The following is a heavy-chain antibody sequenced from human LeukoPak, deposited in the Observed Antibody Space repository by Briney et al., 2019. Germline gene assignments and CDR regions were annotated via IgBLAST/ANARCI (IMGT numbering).Heavy chain of an antibody. J-gene: IGHJ5*02. CDR2: ISAYNGNT. CDR1: GGTFSSYA. Sequence: ASVKVSCKASGGTFSSYAISWVRQAPGQGLEWMGWISAYNGNTNYAQKLQGRVTMTTDTSTSTAYMELRSLRSDDTAVYYCARVLIDGILIAAAGGDWFDPWGQGTLVTVSS. CDR3: ARVLIDGILIAAAGGDWFDP. V-gene: IGHV1-18*01. D-gene: IGHD6-13*01.